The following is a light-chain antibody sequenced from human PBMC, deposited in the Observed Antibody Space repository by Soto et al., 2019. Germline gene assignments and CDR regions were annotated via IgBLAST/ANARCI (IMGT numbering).Light chain of an antibody. CDR3: QSYDRSLRAVV. J-gene: IGLJ2*01. Sequence: QSVLTQPPSVSGAPGQRVTISCTGSSSNIGARYDVHWYQQLPGTAPKLLIYGNTNRPSGVPDRFSGSKSGTSASLAITGLQAEDEADYYCQSYDRSLRAVVFGGGTKLTV. V-gene: IGLV1-40*01. CDR1: SSNIGARYD. CDR2: GNT.